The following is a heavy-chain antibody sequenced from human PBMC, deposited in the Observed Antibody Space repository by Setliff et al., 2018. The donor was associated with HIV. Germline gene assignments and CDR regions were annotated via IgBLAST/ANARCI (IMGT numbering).Heavy chain of an antibody. J-gene: IGHJ4*02. V-gene: IGHV4-59*01. Sequence: SETLSLTCTVSGGSINSYYWSWIRQPPGKGLEWIGYIYYSGSTNYNPSLESRVTISVDTSKNQFSLKLSSVTTADTAVYYCARASSVADHFDYWGQGTLVTVSS. D-gene: IGHD6-19*01. CDR3: ARASSVADHFDY. CDR2: IYYSGST. CDR1: GGSINSYY.